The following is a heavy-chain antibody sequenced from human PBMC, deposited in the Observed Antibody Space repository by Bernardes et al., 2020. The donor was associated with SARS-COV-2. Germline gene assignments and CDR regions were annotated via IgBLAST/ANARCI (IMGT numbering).Heavy chain of an antibody. CDR1: GFSFSTSW. J-gene: IGHJ4*02. Sequence: GGSLRRSCVGSGFSFSTSWMHWVRQAPGEGLVWVARTNSDGSDINYADSVKGRFTISRDNARNTLYLQMNSLRADDTAVYYCARAGYYRFDYWGQGTLVTVSS. D-gene: IGHD4-4*01. CDR2: TNSDGSDI. CDR3: ARAGYYRFDY. V-gene: IGHV3-74*01.